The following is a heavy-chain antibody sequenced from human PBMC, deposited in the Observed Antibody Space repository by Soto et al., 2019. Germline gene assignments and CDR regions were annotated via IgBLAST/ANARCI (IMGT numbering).Heavy chain of an antibody. CDR3: ASHRAFDGYDGGYFSDI. J-gene: IGHJ1*01. CDR2: ISSRSAGI. Sequence: QPEGDLRLSCAASGLTVRDYEMDGVRQVPGKGLEWVSYISSRSAGIFYAYSVKGRFTISRDDANNLRFLQMNSLGAEDTAVYYFASHRAFDGYDGGYFSDICGEGTPV. CDR1: GLTVRDYE. D-gene: IGHD5-12*01. V-gene: IGHV3-48*03.